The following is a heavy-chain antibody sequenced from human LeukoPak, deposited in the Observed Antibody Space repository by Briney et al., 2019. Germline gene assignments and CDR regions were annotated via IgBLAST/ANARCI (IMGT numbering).Heavy chain of an antibody. CDR1: GGSISSGTYY. CDR3: ARDLNLTGDAFDI. Sequence: SETLSLTCTVSGGSISSGTYYRSWIRQPAGKGLEWIGYIYYSGSTNYNPSLKSRVTISVDTSKNQFSLKLSSVTAADTAVYYCARDLNLTGDAFDIWGQGTMVTVSS. V-gene: IGHV4-61*10. D-gene: IGHD7-27*01. CDR2: IYYSGST. J-gene: IGHJ3*02.